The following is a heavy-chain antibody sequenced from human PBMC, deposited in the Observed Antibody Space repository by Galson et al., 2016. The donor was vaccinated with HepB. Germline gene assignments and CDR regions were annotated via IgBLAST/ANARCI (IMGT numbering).Heavy chain of an antibody. CDR3: ARVVTPMAAANRGFGS. V-gene: IGHV3-21*01. CDR1: GFIFNTYT. D-gene: IGHD6-13*01. Sequence: LRLSCAASGFIFNTYTMTWVRQAPGKGLEWVSSITPGSTFTHFADSVRGRFTISRDDAENSLYLQMNSLRAEDTALYYCARVVTPMAAANRGFGSWGQGTQVVVSS. J-gene: IGHJ5*02. CDR2: ITPGSTFT.